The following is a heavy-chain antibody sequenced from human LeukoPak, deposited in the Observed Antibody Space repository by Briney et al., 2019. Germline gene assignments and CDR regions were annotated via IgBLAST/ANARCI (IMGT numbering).Heavy chain of an antibody. Sequence: SETLSLTCTVSGGSISSSSYYWGWIRQPPGRGLEWIGSTYYSGSAYYNPSLKSRVTISADTSKNQFSLKLSSVTAADTAVYYCARQADCRGGSRYSDYWGQGTLVTVSS. J-gene: IGHJ4*02. CDR3: ARQADCRGGSRYSDY. CDR1: GGSISSSSYY. D-gene: IGHD2-15*01. V-gene: IGHV4-39*01. CDR2: TYYSGSA.